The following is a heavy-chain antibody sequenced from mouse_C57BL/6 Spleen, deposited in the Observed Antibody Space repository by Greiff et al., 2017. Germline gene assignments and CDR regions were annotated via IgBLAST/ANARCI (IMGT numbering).Heavy chain of an antibody. V-gene: IGHV1-66*01. Sequence: VKLVESGPELVKPAASVKISCKASGYSFTSYYIHWVKQRPGQGLEWIGWIYPGSGNTKYNEKFKGKATLTADTSSSTAYMQLSSLTSEDSAVYYCHYDGYYWGQGTTLTVSS. CDR3: HYDGYY. J-gene: IGHJ2*01. D-gene: IGHD2-3*01. CDR1: GYSFTSYY. CDR2: IYPGSGNT.